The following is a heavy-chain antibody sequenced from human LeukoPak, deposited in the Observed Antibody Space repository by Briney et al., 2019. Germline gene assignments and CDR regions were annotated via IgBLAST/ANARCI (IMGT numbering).Heavy chain of an antibody. Sequence: GRTLRLSCAASGFTFSNDGMSWVRQAPGKGLEWVSAISGSGGSTNYADSVKGRFTISRDNSKNTLHLQMNSLRAEDTAVYYCAKDIYGSGSYYPDYWGQGTLVTVSS. V-gene: IGHV3-23*01. CDR3: AKDIYGSGSYYPDY. J-gene: IGHJ4*02. CDR2: ISGSGGST. CDR1: GFTFSNDG. D-gene: IGHD3-10*01.